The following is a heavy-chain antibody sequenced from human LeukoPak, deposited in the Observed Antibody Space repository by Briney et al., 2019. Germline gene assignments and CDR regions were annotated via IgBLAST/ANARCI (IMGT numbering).Heavy chain of an antibody. CDR1: GYTFTSYY. J-gene: IGHJ2*01. D-gene: IGHD3-22*01. Sequence: ASVKVSCKVSGYTFTSYYMHWVRQAPGQGLEWMGIINPSGGSTSYAQKFQGRVTMTRDMSTSTVYMELSSLRSEDTAVYYCARDQHYYDSSGYYRSYWYFDLWGRGTLVTVSS. V-gene: IGHV1-46*01. CDR2: INPSGGST. CDR3: ARDQHYYDSSGYYRSYWYFDL.